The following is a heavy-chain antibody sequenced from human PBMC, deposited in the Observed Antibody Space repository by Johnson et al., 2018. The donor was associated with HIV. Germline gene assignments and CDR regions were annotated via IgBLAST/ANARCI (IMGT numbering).Heavy chain of an antibody. D-gene: IGHD1-1*01. V-gene: IGHV3-49*04. CDR3: ARDRTPNLAAFDI. CDR1: GFTFGDYA. J-gene: IGHJ3*02. Sequence: VQLVESGGGLVQPGRSLRLSCTASGFTFGDYAISWVRQTPGKGLEWVGYIRSKAYGGTIEYAASVEGRFTISRDDSINIAYLQMNSLRAEDTAVYYCARDRTPNLAAFDIWGQGTMVTVSS. CDR2: IRSKAYGGTI.